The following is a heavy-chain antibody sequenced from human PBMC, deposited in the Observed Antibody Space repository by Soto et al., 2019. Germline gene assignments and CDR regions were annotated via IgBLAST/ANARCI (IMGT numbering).Heavy chain of an antibody. CDR2: ISGSGGSK. V-gene: IGHV3-23*01. J-gene: IGHJ6*02. CDR1: GFTLSSYA. CDR3: AKALGPLPDDYGMDV. Sequence: GSSLRLSCVASGFTLSSYAMSWVLQGPGKGLEWVSAISGSGGSKDYADSVKGRLTMSRDNSKNTLYLQMNSLSAEDTAVYYCAKALGPLPDDYGMDVWGQGTTVTVSS.